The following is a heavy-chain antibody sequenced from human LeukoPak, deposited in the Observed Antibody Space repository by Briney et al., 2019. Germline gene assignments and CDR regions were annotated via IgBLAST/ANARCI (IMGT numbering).Heavy chain of an antibody. CDR3: ARVWWFGELSYGFDP. J-gene: IGHJ5*02. D-gene: IGHD3-10*01. CDR1: GFTFSSYE. V-gene: IGHV3-48*03. CDR2: ISSSGSTI. Sequence: GGSLRLSCAASGFTFSSYEMNWGRQAPGKGLEWVSYISSSGSTIYYADSVKGRFTISRDNAKNSLYLQMNSLRAEDTAVYYCARVWWFGELSYGFDPWGQGTLVTVSS.